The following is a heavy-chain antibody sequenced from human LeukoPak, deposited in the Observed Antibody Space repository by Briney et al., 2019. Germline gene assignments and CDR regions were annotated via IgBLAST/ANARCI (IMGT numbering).Heavy chain of an antibody. J-gene: IGHJ6*03. Sequence: GSLRLSCAASGFTFSSYAMSWVRQAPGKGLEWVSAISGSGDSTYYADSVKGRFTISRDNSKNTLYLQTNSLRAEDTAVYYCAKPQRGYAPRRTYFYYMDVWGKGTTVTVSS. CDR1: GFTFSSYA. V-gene: IGHV3-23*01. CDR3: AKPQRGYAPRRTYFYYMDV. D-gene: IGHD5-12*01. CDR2: ISGSGDST.